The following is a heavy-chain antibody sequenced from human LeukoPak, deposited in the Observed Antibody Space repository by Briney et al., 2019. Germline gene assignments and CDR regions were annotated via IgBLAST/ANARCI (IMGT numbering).Heavy chain of an antibody. V-gene: IGHV3-66*01. CDR1: GFTVSSNY. D-gene: IGHD4-17*01. CDR2: IYSGGST. CDR3: ATTVTTGVNDY. J-gene: IGHJ4*02. Sequence: PGGSLRLSCAASGFTVSSNYMSWVRQAPGKGQEWVSVIYSGGSTYYADSVKGRFTISRDNSKNTLYLQMNSLRAEDTAVYYCATTVTTGVNDYWGQGTLVTVSS.